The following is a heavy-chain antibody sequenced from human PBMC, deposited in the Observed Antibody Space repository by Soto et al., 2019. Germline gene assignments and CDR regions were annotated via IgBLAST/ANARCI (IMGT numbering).Heavy chain of an antibody. Sequence: DLEWIGYIYDSGTTYYTPSLRSRVTISLDTSKNQFYLRLTSVTAADTALYFCARVVHSGDYEDFWGQGTLVSVAS. CDR2: IYDSGTT. D-gene: IGHD4-17*01. V-gene: IGHV4-31*02. J-gene: IGHJ4*01. CDR3: ARVVHSGDYEDF.